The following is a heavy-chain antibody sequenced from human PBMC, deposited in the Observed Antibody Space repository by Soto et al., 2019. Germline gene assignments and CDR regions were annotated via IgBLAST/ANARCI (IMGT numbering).Heavy chain of an antibody. CDR1: GYTFSDYY. D-gene: IGHD3-3*01. CDR3: ASHYDMWSGYLSPVDY. V-gene: IGHV3-11*01. Sequence: QVQLVESGGDLVKPGGSLRLSCAASGYTFSDYYMSWIRLAPGKGLEWISYIDTSGTKIYYADSVKGRFTITRDNAKNSPYLEMNSLRDEDTAVYYCASHYDMWSGYLSPVDYWGQGTLVTVSS. J-gene: IGHJ4*02. CDR2: IDTSGTKI.